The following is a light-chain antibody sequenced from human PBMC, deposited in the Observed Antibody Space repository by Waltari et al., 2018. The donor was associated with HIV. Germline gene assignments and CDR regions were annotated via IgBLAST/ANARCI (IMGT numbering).Light chain of an antibody. CDR1: QSVCNY. V-gene: IGKV3-11*01. J-gene: IGKJ5*01. CDR3: QQRSNWPIT. Sequence: EILLTKYPATLSLSSGVRATLSCRASQSVCNYLAWYQPKPGQAPRLLIYGASSRATGIPARFSGSGSGADFTLTISSLEPGDVAVYYCQQRSNWPITFGQGTRLEIK. CDR2: GAS.